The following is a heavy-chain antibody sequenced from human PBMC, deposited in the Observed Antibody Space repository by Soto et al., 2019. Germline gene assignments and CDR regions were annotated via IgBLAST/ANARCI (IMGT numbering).Heavy chain of an antibody. CDR1: GFTFSSYG. CDR2: ISYDGSNK. J-gene: IGHJ6*02. Sequence: LXLSCAASGFTFSSYGMHWVRQAPGKGLEWVAVISYDGSNKYYADSVKGRFTISRDNSKNTLYLQMNSLRAEDTAVYYCAKDTFKSSWYEYYYYGMDVWGQGSTVTVSS. D-gene: IGHD6-13*01. V-gene: IGHV3-30*18. CDR3: AKDTFKSSWYEYYYYGMDV.